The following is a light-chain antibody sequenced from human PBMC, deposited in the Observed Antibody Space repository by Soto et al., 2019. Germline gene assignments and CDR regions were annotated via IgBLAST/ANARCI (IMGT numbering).Light chain of an antibody. CDR1: QAIRNY. V-gene: IGKV1-33*01. CDR3: QHYDELPF. CDR2: DAS. Sequence: DIQMTQSPPSLSASVGDRVTITCQASQAIRNYLNWYQQKPGKAPKLLIYDASNLETGVPSRFSGSGSVTDFTFTISSLQPEDVATYYCQHYDELPFFGPGTKVYIK. J-gene: IGKJ3*01.